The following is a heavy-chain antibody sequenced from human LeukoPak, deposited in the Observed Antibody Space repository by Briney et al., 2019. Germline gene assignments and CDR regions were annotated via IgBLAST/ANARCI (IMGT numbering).Heavy chain of an antibody. Sequence: SETLSLTCTVSGGSITNYYWSWIRQPPGKGLEYIGFIYHSGSTNYNPSLKSRVTMSVDQSKNQCSLRLSSVTAADTAIYFCARSTQDSITSFDYWAQGTLVSVSS. CDR3: ARSTQDSITSFDY. J-gene: IGHJ4*02. CDR2: IYHSGST. V-gene: IGHV4-59*01. D-gene: IGHD6-6*01. CDR1: GGSITNYY.